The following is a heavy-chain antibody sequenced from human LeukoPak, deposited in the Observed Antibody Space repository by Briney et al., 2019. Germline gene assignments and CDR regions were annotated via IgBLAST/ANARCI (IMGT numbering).Heavy chain of an antibody. CDR1: GGSFSGYY. V-gene: IGHV4-34*01. J-gene: IGHJ4*02. CDR2: VNHSGST. Sequence: SETLSLTCAVYGGSFSGYYWSWIRQPPGKGLDWIGEVNHSGSTSYNPSLKSRVTVSVDTSKNQISLKLSSVTAADTAMYYCARGCPNALDYYYLDYWGQGNLVTVSS. D-gene: IGHD4/OR15-4a*01. CDR3: ARGCPNALDYYYLDY.